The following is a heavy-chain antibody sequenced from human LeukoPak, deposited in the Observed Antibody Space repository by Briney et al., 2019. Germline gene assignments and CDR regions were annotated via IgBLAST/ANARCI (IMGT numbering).Heavy chain of an antibody. D-gene: IGHD3-10*01. J-gene: IGHJ6*02. V-gene: IGHV1-8*01. Sequence: ASVKVSCKASGYTFTSYDINWVRQATGQGLEWMGWMNPNSGNTGYAQKFQGRVTMTRNTSISTAYMELSSLRSEDTAVYYCARGLWFGEYYGMDVWGQGTTVTVSS. CDR3: ARGLWFGEYYGMDV. CDR1: GYTFTSYD. CDR2: MNPNSGNT.